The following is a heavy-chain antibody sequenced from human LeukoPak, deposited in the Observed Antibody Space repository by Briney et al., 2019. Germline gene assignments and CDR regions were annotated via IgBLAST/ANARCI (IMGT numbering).Heavy chain of an antibody. D-gene: IGHD3-10*01. Sequence: ASVKVSCKASGDTFTSYYMHWVRQAPGQGLEWTGIINPSGGSTSYAQKFQGRVTMTRDTSTSTVYMELSSLRSEDTAVYYCARAQAQAYGSGSYYIPVISGSDYWGQGTLVTVSS. CDR2: INPSGGST. J-gene: IGHJ4*02. CDR1: GDTFTSYY. V-gene: IGHV1-46*01. CDR3: ARAQAQAYGSGSYYIPVISGSDY.